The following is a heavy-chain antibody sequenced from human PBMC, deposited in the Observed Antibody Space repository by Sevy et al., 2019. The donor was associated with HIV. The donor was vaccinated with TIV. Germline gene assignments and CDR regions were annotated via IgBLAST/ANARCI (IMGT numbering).Heavy chain of an antibody. CDR1: GFTFSYYD. J-gene: IGHJ4*02. CDR3: ARGIRLATGFDY. V-gene: IGHV3-13*01. Sequence: GGSLRLSCAASGFTFSYYDMHWVRQVTGKGLEWVSAIGTGGDTYYPDSVKGRFTISRENAKNSLYLQMDSLRAGDTGVYYCARGIRLATGFDYWGQGTLVTVSS. D-gene: IGHD6-19*01. CDR2: IGTGGDT.